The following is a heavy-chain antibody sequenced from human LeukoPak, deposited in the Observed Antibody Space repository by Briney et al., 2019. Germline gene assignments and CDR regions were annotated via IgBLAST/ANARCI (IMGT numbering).Heavy chain of an antibody. Sequence: PSETLSLTCAVSGGSISSSNWWSWVRQPPGKGLEWIGEIYHSGSTNYNPSLKSRVTISVDKSKNQFSLKLSSVTAADTAVYYCARHHNPWDIVVVPAAMDDAFDIWGQGTMVTVSS. D-gene: IGHD2-2*01. V-gene: IGHV4-4*02. J-gene: IGHJ3*02. CDR3: ARHHNPWDIVVVPAAMDDAFDI. CDR2: IYHSGST. CDR1: GGSISSSNW.